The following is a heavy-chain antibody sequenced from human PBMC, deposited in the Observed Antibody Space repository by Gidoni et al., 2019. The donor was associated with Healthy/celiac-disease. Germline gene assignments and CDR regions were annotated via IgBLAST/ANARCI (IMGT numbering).Heavy chain of an antibody. CDR3: ARGSGSYYFLSWFDP. D-gene: IGHD1-26*01. Sequence: EVQLVESGGGLVKPGGSLRLSCAASGFTFSSYSMNWVRQAPGKGLEWVSSISSSSSYIYYADSVKGRFTISRDNAKNSLYLQMNSLRAEDTAVYYCARGSGSYYFLSWFDPWGQGTLVTVSS. CDR2: ISSSSSYI. J-gene: IGHJ5*02. V-gene: IGHV3-21*01. CDR1: GFTFSSYS.